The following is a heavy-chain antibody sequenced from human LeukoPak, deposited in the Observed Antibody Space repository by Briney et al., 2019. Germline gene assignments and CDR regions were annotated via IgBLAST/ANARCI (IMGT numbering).Heavy chain of an antibody. CDR3: ARDQPTSITIFGVVISYGMDV. CDR2: ISYDGSNK. Sequence: GGSLRLSCAASGFTFSSYAMHWVRQAPGKGLEWVAVISYDGSNKYYADSVKGRFTISRDNSKNTLYLQMNSLRAEDTAVYYCARDQPTSITIFGVVISYGMDVWGQGTTVTVSS. CDR1: GFTFSSYA. V-gene: IGHV3-30*04. D-gene: IGHD3-3*01. J-gene: IGHJ6*02.